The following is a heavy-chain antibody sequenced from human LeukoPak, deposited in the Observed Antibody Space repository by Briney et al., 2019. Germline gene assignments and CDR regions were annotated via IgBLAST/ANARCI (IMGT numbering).Heavy chain of an antibody. CDR1: GGSFSGYY. J-gene: IGHJ4*02. V-gene: IGHV4-34*01. CDR2: INHSGST. D-gene: IGHD3-16*02. CDR3: AREAGYYDYVWGSYRSPYFDY. Sequence: PSETLSLTCAVYGGSFSGYYWSWIRQPPGKGLEWFGEINHSGSTNYNPSLKSRVTISVDPSKNQFSLKLSSVTAADTAVYYCAREAGYYDYVWGSYRSPYFDYWGQGTLVTVSS.